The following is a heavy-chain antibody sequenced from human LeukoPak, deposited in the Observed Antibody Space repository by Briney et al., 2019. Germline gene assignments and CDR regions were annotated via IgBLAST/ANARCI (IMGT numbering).Heavy chain of an antibody. J-gene: IGHJ4*02. V-gene: IGHV3-7*03. CDR1: GFTFSGYP. CDR3: ARANPRGSYYFDY. CDR2: IKQDGSEK. D-gene: IGHD1-26*01. Sequence: GGSLRLSCAASGFTFSGYPIHWVRQAPGKGLEWVANIKQDGSEKYYVDSVKGRFTISRDNAKNSLYLQMNSLRAEDTAVYYCARANPRGSYYFDYWGQGTLVTVSS.